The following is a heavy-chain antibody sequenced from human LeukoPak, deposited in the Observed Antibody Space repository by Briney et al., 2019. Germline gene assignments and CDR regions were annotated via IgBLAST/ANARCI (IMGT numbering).Heavy chain of an antibody. CDR3: AKVGVECTPNYYYMDV. J-gene: IGHJ6*03. CDR1: GFTFDDYA. Sequence: GGSLRLSCAASGFTFDDYAMYWVREAPGEGLEWVSLISWDGDNTYYADSVKGRFTISRDNSKNSPYLQMNSLRDEDTALYVCAKVGVECTPNYYYMDVWGKGATVTVSS. D-gene: IGHD3-3*01. V-gene: IGHV3-43D*04. CDR2: ISWDGDNT.